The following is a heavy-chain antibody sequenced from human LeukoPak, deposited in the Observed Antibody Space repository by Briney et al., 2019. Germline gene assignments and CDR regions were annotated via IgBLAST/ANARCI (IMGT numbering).Heavy chain of an antibody. CDR1: GYIFSNYW. V-gene: IGHV5-51*01. D-gene: IGHD2-2*02. CDR3: ARRECSSTSCYIEAGFDP. Sequence: GESLKISCKGSGYIFSNYWIGWVRQMPGKGLEWMGIIYPGDSDTRYSPSFQGQVTISADKSISTAYLQWSSLKASDTAIYYCARRECSSTSCYIEAGFDPWGQGTLVTVSP. CDR2: IYPGDSDT. J-gene: IGHJ5*02.